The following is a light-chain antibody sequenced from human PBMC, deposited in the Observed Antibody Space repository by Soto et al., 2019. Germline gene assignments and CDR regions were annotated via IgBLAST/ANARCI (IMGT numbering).Light chain of an antibody. V-gene: IGKV3D-15*01. CDR1: QSVSSK. J-gene: IGKJ5*01. CDR2: GAS. CDR3: QQYNNWPPIT. Sequence: ETVVTQSPATLSVSPGERATLSCRASQSVSSKLAWYQQKPGQAPRLLIYGASTRATGIPARFSGSGSGTEFTLSTSSLQSEDSAVYYCQQYNNWPPITFGQGTRLEIK.